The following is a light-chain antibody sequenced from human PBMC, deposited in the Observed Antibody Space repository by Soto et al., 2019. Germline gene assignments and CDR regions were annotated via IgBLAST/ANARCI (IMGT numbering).Light chain of an antibody. CDR3: QQYGSSPWT. CDR1: QSVSSSY. CDR2: GAS. J-gene: IGKJ1*01. Sequence: ELVLTQSPGTLSLSPGERATLSCRASQSVSSSYLAWYQQRPGQAPRLRIYGASSRATGIPDRFSGSGSGTDFTLTISSLEPEDGAVYDCQQYGSSPWTFGQGTKVEIK. V-gene: IGKV3-20*01.